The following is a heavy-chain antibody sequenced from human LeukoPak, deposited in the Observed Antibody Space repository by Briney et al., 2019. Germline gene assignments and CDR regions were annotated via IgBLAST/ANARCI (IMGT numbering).Heavy chain of an antibody. CDR1: GGSISSYY. J-gene: IGHJ5*02. CDR2: IYYSGST. CDR3: ARGGSITIFGVAGGWFDP. V-gene: IGHV4-59*01. D-gene: IGHD3-3*01. Sequence: SETLSLTCTVSGGSISSYYWSWIRQPPGKGLEWIGYIYYSGSTNYNPPLKSRVTISVDTSKNQFSLKLSSVTAADTAVYYCARGGSITIFGVAGGWFDPWGQGTLVTVSS.